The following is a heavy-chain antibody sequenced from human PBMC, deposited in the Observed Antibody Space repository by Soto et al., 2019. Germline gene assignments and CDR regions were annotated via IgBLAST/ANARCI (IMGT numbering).Heavy chain of an antibody. CDR2: IYPGDSDT. V-gene: IGHV5-51*01. CDR3: ARHSLATQPGDF. J-gene: IGHJ4*02. D-gene: IGHD5-12*01. CDR1: GYSFSTYW. Sequence: GESLKISCKASGYSFSTYWIAWVRQRPGKGLDWMGIIYPGDSDTRYSPSFQGQVTISVDNSVDTAYLEWTTLRASDSAMYYCARHSLATQPGDFWGQGTVVTVSS.